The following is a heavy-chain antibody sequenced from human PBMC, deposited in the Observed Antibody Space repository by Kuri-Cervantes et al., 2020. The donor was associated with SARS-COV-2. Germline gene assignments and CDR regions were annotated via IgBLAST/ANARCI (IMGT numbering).Heavy chain of an antibody. J-gene: IGHJ3*02. CDR1: GYTFTGYS. Sequence: ASVKVSFMASGYTFTGYSMHWVRQAPGQGLEWMGWINPTSGGTNYAQKFQGRVIMTRDTSISTAHMELSRLRSDDTAVYYWARRRRAAGPYCSSTSCSDAFDIWGQGTMVTVSS. CDR3: ARRRRAAGPYCSSTSCSDAFDI. D-gene: IGHD2-2*01. V-gene: IGHV1-2*02. CDR2: INPTSGGT.